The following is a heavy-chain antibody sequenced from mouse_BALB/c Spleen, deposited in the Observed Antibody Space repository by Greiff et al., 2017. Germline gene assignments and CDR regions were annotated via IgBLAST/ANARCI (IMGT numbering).Heavy chain of an antibody. Sequence: EVQLQQSGPELVKPGASVKISCKASGYTFTDYNMHWVKQSHGKSLEWIGYIYPYNGGTGYNQKFKSKATLTVDNSSSTAYMELRSLTSEDSAVYYCARMIYYGNYFYYFDYWGQGTTLTVSS. J-gene: IGHJ2*01. D-gene: IGHD2-1*01. V-gene: IGHV1S29*02. CDR3: ARMIYYGNYFYYFDY. CDR1: GYTFTDYN. CDR2: IYPYNGGT.